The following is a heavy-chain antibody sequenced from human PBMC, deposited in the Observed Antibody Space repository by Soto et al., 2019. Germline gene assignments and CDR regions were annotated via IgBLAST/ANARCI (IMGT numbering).Heavy chain of an antibody. J-gene: IGHJ4*02. Sequence: GGSLRLSCAASGFTFSSYAMHWVRQAPGKGLEWVAVISYDGSNKYYADSVKGRFTISRDNSKNTLYLQMNSLRAEDTAVYYCAREQWLVTRPSFDYWGQGTXVTVSS. CDR1: GFTFSSYA. CDR2: ISYDGSNK. CDR3: AREQWLVTRPSFDY. V-gene: IGHV3-30-3*01. D-gene: IGHD6-19*01.